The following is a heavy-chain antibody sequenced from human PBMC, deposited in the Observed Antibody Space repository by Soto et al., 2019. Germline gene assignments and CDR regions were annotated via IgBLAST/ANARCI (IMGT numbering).Heavy chain of an antibody. V-gene: IGHV3-30*18. CDR2: IAYDGSNK. CDR1: GFSFSTYG. Sequence: GGSLRLSCAGSGFSFSTYGIHWVRQAPGKGLEWVAVIAYDGSNKYYADSVKGRFTISRDNPKNTLYLQMNSLGAEDTAVYYCAKTLGYCSSTSCSREFYYYYGMDVWGQGTTVTVSS. D-gene: IGHD2-2*01. J-gene: IGHJ6*02. CDR3: AKTLGYCSSTSCSREFYYYYGMDV.